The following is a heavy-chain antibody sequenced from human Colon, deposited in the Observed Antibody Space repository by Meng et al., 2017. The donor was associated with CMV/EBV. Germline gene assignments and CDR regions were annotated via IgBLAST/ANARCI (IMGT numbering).Heavy chain of an antibody. D-gene: IGHD2-8*01. V-gene: IGHV5-51*01. CDR2: MFPDDSPI. Sequence: GGSLRLSCKASGYNFDNYWIAWVRQMPGKGLEWTAIMFPDDSPIRYSPSFHGQVTISADTSIDTAYLQWSSLKASDTATYYCARLGYCTTSACAGADGYFYGMDVWGQGTTVTVSS. J-gene: IGHJ6*02. CDR3: ARLGYCTTSACAGADGYFYGMDV. CDR1: GYNFDNYW.